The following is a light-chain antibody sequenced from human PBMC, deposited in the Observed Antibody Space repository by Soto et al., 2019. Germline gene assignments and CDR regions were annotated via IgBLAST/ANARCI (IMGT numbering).Light chain of an antibody. CDR2: DAS. V-gene: IGKV1-5*01. CDR3: QHYSTVWA. Sequence: DIQMTQSPSTVSAYVGDRVTITCRASQSISTGLAWYQQKPGKAPNLLIYDASTLESGVPSRFSGSGSGTEFTLTISCLQPDDFATYYCQHYSTVWAFGQGTKVDIK. CDR1: QSISTG. J-gene: IGKJ1*01.